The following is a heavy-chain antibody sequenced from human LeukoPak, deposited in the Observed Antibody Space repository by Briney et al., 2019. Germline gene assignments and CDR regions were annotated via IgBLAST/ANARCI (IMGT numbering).Heavy chain of an antibody. V-gene: IGHV3-23*01. CDR3: AILVPDSSGYMIVDP. Sequence: GGSLRLSCAASGFTFSSYAMSWVRQAPGKGLEWVSAISGSGGSTYYADSVKGRFTISRDNSKNTLYLQMNSLRAEDTAVYYCAILVPDSSGYMIVDPWGQGTLVTVSS. J-gene: IGHJ5*02. CDR1: GFTFSSYA. CDR2: ISGSGGST. D-gene: IGHD3-22*01.